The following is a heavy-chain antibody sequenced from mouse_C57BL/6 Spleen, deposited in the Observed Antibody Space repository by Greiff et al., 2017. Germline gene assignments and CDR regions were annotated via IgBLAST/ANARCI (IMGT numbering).Heavy chain of an antibody. CDR2: ISDGGSYT. D-gene: IGHD1-1*01. CDR1: GFTFSSYA. CDR3: ASDDGSYFGY. V-gene: IGHV5-4*01. Sequence: EVQVQQSGGGLVKPGASLKLSCAASGFTFSSYAMSWVRQTPEKSLEWVATISDGGSYTYYPDNVKGRFTIPRDNAKNNLYVQMSHLKSEDTAMYYCASDDGSYFGYWGQGTTLTVSS. J-gene: IGHJ2*01.